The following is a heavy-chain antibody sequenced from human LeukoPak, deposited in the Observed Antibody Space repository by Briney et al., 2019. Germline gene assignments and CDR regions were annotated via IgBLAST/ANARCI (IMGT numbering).Heavy chain of an antibody. CDR3: ARGAGFAEPLPEY. CDR1: GYTFTKSF. D-gene: IGHD1-14*01. J-gene: IGHJ4*02. Sequence: GASVKVSCKASGYTFTKSFLHWVRQAPGQGLEWMGVINPRGGITSYAQKFLGRLTITRDTSASTAYMELSSLRSEDTAVYYCARGAGFAEPLPEYWGQGTLLTVSS. V-gene: IGHV1-46*01. CDR2: INPRGGIT.